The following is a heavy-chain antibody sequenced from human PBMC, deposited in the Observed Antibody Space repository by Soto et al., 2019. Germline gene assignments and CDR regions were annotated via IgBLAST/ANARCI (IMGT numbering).Heavy chain of an antibody. CDR1: GYTFTSSD. CDR2: INAGNGNT. D-gene: IGHD3-10*01. J-gene: IGHJ4*02. Sequence: ASVKVSCKASGYTFTSSDINWVRQAPGQRLEWMGWINAGNGNTKYSQKFQGRVTITRDTSASTAYMELSSLRSEDTAVYYCARDTAPVLLWFGELAPKGAFDYWGLGTLVTVS. CDR3: ARDTAPVLLWFGELAPKGAFDY. V-gene: IGHV1-3*01.